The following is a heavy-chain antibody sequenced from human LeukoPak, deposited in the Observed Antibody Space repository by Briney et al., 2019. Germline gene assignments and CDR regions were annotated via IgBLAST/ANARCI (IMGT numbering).Heavy chain of an antibody. CDR1: GGSISSSSYY. CDR3: ARGAIQLWPHFDY. D-gene: IGHD5-18*01. Sequence: PSETLSLTCTVSGGSISSSSYYWGWIRQPPGKGLEWIGSIYYSGSTYYNPSLKSRVTISVDTSKNQFSLKPSSVTAADTAVYYCARGAIQLWPHFDYWGQGTLVTVSS. V-gene: IGHV4-39*07. J-gene: IGHJ4*02. CDR2: IYYSGST.